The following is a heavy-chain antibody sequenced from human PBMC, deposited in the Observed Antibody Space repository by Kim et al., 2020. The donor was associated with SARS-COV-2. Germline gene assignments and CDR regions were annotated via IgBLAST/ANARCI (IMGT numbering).Heavy chain of an antibody. D-gene: IGHD3-10*01. Sequence: GGSLRLSCAASGFTFSSYWMHWVRQAPGKGLVWVSRINRDGSTTNYADSVKGRFTISRDNAKNTLYLQMNSLRAEDTAVYYCARETPVRGEYYFDYWGQGTLVTVSS. CDR2: INRDGSTT. CDR3: ARETPVRGEYYFDY. V-gene: IGHV3-74*01. J-gene: IGHJ4*02. CDR1: GFTFSSYW.